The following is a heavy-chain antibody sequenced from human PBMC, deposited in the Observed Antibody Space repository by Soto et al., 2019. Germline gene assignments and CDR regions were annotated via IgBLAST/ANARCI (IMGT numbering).Heavy chain of an antibody. Sequence: GGSLRLSCAASGFTFSKYAMSWVRQAPGKGLEWVSSITGSGGSTYYADSVKGRVTISRDNSKNTLYLQMNSLRAEDTAEYYCAKCGPGADYDSSHLDAFDIWGQGTMVTVSS. D-gene: IGHD3-22*01. J-gene: IGHJ3*02. CDR2: ITGSGGST. CDR3: AKCGPGADYDSSHLDAFDI. CDR1: GFTFSKYA. V-gene: IGHV3-23*01.